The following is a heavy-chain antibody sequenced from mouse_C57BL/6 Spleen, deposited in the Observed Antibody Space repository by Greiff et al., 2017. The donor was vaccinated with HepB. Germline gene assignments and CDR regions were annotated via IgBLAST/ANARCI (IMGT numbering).Heavy chain of an antibody. V-gene: IGHV5-17*01. CDR1: GFTFSDYG. Sequence: EVMLVESGGGLVQPGGSLKLSCAASGFTFSDYGMHWVRQSPEKGLEWVAYISSGSSTIYYADTVKGRFTIARDNAKNTLFLQMTSLRSEDTAMYYCARPPYYYYAMDYWGQGTSVTVSS. D-gene: IGHD1-1*01. CDR3: ARPPYYYYAMDY. CDR2: ISSGSSTI. J-gene: IGHJ4*01.